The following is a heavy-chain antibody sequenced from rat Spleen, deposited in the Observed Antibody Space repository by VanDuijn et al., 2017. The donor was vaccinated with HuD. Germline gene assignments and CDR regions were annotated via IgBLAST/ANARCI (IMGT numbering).Heavy chain of an antibody. CDR2: ISNTGGTT. V-gene: IGHV5-31*01. CDR1: GFTFKNYW. Sequence: EVQLVESGGGLVQPGRSLKLSCEASGFTFKNYWMTWIRQAPGKGLEWIASISNTGGTTNYPDSVKGRFTISRDNAKTTLYLQMDSLRSEDKATYYCTRGIYYGYNAFVYWGQGVMVTVSS. D-gene: IGHD1-9*01. CDR3: TRGIYYGYNAFVY. J-gene: IGHJ2*01.